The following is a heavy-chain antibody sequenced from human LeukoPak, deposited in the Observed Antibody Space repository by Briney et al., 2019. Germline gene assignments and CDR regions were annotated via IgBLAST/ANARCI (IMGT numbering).Heavy chain of an antibody. CDR3: ARDRDCGGDCYPRAGAVDI. D-gene: IGHD2-21*02. J-gene: IGHJ3*02. CDR1: GFTFSSYG. Sequence: GGSLRLSCAASGFTFSSYGMHWIRQAPAKGLEWVAVIWYDGSNKYYADSVKGRFTISRDNSKNTLYLQMNSLRAEDTAVYYCARDRDCGGDCYPRAGAVDIWGQGTMVTVSS. CDR2: IWYDGSNK. V-gene: IGHV3-33*01.